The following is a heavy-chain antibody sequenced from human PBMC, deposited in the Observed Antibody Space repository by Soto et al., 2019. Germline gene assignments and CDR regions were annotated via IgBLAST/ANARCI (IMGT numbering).Heavy chain of an antibody. CDR2: IYYSGST. J-gene: IGHJ4*02. Sequence: PSETLSLTCTVSGGSISSSSYYWGWIRQPPGKGLEWIGSIYYSGSTYYNPSLKSRVTISVDTSKNQFSLKLSSVTAADTAVYYCARLTPVGRVDYWGQGTLVTVPQ. D-gene: IGHD2-15*01. CDR1: GGSISSSSYY. V-gene: IGHV4-39*01. CDR3: ARLTPVGRVDY.